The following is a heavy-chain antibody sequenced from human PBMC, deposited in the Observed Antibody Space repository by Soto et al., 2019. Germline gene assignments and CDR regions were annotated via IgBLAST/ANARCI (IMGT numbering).Heavy chain of an antibody. CDR3: AHRPSYCSGGSCYSGFDY. CDR1: GFSLSTSVVG. Sequence: QITLKESGPTLVKPTQTLTLTCTFSGFSLSTSVVGVGWIRQPPGKALEWLALIYWDDDKRYSPSLKSRLTITKDTSNNQVVLTMPNMDPVDTATYYCAHRPSYCSGGSCYSGFDYWGQGTLVTVSS. V-gene: IGHV2-5*02. D-gene: IGHD2-15*01. J-gene: IGHJ4*02. CDR2: IYWDDDK.